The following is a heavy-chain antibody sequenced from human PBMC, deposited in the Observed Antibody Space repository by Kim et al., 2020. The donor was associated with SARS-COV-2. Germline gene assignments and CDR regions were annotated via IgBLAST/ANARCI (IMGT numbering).Heavy chain of an antibody. V-gene: IGHV3-21*01. Sequence: GGSLRLSCAASGFTFSSYSMNWVRQAPGKGLEWVSSISSSSSYIYYADSVKGRFTISRDNAKNSLYLQMNSLRAEDTAVYYCAPGRADTYYYYYYGMDVWGQGTTVTVS. J-gene: IGHJ6*02. CDR1: GFTFSSYS. D-gene: IGHD3-10*01. CDR2: ISSSSSYI. CDR3: APGRADTYYYYYYGMDV.